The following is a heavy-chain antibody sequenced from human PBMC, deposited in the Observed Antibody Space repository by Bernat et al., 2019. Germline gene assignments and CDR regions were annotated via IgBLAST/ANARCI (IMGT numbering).Heavy chain of an antibody. CDR2: ISYDGSNK. J-gene: IGHJ4*02. D-gene: IGHD5-18*01. CDR3: ARHGGYSYGLWDPYYFDY. V-gene: IGHV3-30-3*01. CDR1: GFTFSSYA. Sequence: QVQLVESGGGVVQPGRSLRLSCAASGFTFSSYAMHWVRQAPGKGLEWVAVISYDGSNKYYADSVKGRFTISRDNSKNTLYLQMNSLRAEDTAVYYCARHGGYSYGLWDPYYFDYWGQGTLVTVSS.